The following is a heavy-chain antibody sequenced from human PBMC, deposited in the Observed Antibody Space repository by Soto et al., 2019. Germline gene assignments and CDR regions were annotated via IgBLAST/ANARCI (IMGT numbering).Heavy chain of an antibody. J-gene: IGHJ4*02. V-gene: IGHV1-18*01. CDR3: ARGRTWGARDFDY. CDR2: ISAYNGHA. Sequence: QVQLVQSGAEVKRPGASVRVSCKASGYTFNTYAISWVRQAPGQGLEWMGWISAYNGHADYAQKFQVRVTMTTDTSTNTVSMELRGLRSDDTAVYYCARGRTWGARDFDYWGQGTLVNVSS. CDR1: GYTFNTYA. D-gene: IGHD3-16*01.